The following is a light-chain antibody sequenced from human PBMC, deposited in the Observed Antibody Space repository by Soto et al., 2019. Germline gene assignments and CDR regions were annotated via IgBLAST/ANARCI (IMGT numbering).Light chain of an antibody. Sequence: DIQMTQSPSSLSASVGDRVSITCRASQGIRNYLAWYQQRPGKAPKLLIYATSTLQTGLPSRFSGSGSGTEFTLTISSLQPEDVATYYCQNYNRGSITFGQGTRLEIK. V-gene: IGKV1-27*01. J-gene: IGKJ5*01. CDR2: ATS. CDR1: QGIRNY. CDR3: QNYNRGSIT.